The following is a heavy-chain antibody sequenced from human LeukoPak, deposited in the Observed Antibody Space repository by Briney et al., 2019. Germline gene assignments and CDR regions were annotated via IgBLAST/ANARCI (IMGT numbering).Heavy chain of an antibody. D-gene: IGHD2-15*01. V-gene: IGHV5-51*01. J-gene: IGHJ4*02. Sequence: GESLKISCKGSGYSFATYFIGWVRQTPGKGLEWMGMIYPGDADTRYSPSFQGQVTISADKSINTAYPQWSSLKASDTAIYFCARLGLMRYCSGGNCHPDYWGQGTLVTVSS. CDR1: GYSFATYF. CDR2: IYPGDADT. CDR3: ARLGLMRYCSGGNCHPDY.